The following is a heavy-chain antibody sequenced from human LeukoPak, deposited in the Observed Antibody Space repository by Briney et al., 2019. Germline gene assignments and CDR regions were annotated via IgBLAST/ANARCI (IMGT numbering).Heavy chain of an antibody. Sequence: ASVKVSCKASGYTFTGYYMHWVRRAPGQGLEWMGWINPNSGGTNYAQKFQGRVTMTRDTSISTAYMELSRLRSDDTAVYYCASLVEPYSSGWTPPVSDAFDIWGQGTMVTVSS. CDR2: INPNSGGT. D-gene: IGHD6-19*01. CDR1: GYTFTGYY. J-gene: IGHJ3*02. V-gene: IGHV1-2*02. CDR3: ASLVEPYSSGWTPPVSDAFDI.